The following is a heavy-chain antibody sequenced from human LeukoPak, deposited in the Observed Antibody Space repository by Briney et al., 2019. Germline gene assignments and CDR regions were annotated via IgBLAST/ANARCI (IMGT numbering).Heavy chain of an antibody. CDR3: SRELYYVPLL. J-gene: IGHJ4*02. CDR2: IRNKVCGGTT. Sequence: GGSLRLSCAASGLSFSSFAMSWVRQGPARGLECVGFIRNKVCGGTTEYVASVKGRFTISKDDSKSVAYLQMNSLKIEDTAVHYCSRELYYVPLLGGQGTLVTVSS. V-gene: IGHV3-49*04. D-gene: IGHD3-10*02. CDR1: GLSFSSFA.